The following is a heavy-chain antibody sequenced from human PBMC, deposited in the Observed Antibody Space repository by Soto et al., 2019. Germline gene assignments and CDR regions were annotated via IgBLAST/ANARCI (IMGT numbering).Heavy chain of an antibody. CDR2: ISYDGSDK. V-gene: IGHV3-30*03. J-gene: IGHJ4*02. Sequence: QVQLVESGGGVVQPGRSLRLSCAGSGFPFTSSGMHWVREGPDKGLEWVAVISYDGSDKYYADYVKGRFTISRDNSKNMLYLQMNSLRPEDTALYYCVGGQYYFDYRGQGTLVIVSS. CDR3: VGGQYYFDY. CDR1: GFPFTSSG. D-gene: IGHD3-10*01.